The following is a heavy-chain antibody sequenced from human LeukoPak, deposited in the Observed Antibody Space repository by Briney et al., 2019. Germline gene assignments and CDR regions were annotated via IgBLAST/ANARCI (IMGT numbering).Heavy chain of an antibody. CDR1: GFTFGDYA. J-gene: IGHJ3*01. D-gene: IGHD2-15*01. Sequence: PGGSLRLSCTGSGFTFGDYAMSWVRQAPGKGLEWVAFIRDKAFGGTTEYAASVKGRFTISRDDSKSNAYLQMNSLKTDDTAVYYCTRDLPPNTRSALLPVFDVRGQGILVTVSS. CDR2: IRDKAFGGTT. V-gene: IGHV3-49*04. CDR3: TRDLPPNTRSALLPVFDV.